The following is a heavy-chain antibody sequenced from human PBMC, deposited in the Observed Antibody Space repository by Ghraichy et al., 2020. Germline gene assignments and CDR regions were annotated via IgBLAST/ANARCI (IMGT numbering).Heavy chain of an antibody. CDR2: IYYSGST. CDR1: GGSISSYY. V-gene: IGHV4-59*01. Sequence: SETLSLTCTVSGGSISSYYWSWIRQPPGKGLEWIGYIYYSGSTNYNPSLKSRVTISVDTSKNQFSLKLSSVTAADTAVYYCARSVPEMVVAATTVWYDYWGQGTLVTVSS. CDR3: ARSVPEMVVAATTVWYDY. J-gene: IGHJ4*02. D-gene: IGHD2-15*01.